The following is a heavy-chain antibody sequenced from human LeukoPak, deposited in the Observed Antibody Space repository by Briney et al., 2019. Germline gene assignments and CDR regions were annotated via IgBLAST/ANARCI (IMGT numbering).Heavy chain of an antibody. Sequence: GGSLRLSCAASGFTFSSYWMHWVRQAPGKGLMWVSHINSDGSVTRYVDSVKGRFTISRDNAKSTLYLQMNSLRAEDTAVYYCALQRYGDYSNMDVWGRGTTVTVSS. J-gene: IGHJ6*02. CDR1: GFTFSSYW. CDR2: INSDGSVT. D-gene: IGHD4-17*01. CDR3: ALQRYGDYSNMDV. V-gene: IGHV3-74*01.